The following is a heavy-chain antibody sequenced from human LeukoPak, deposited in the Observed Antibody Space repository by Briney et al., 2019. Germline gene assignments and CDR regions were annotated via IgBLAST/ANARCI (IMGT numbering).Heavy chain of an antibody. CDR1: GINFGSFW. V-gene: IGHV3-7*01. J-gene: IGHJ4*02. CDR3: ASGGHFDY. Sequence: GGSLRLSCAASGINFGSFWMTWVRQAPGKGLEWVANMNEDGSQEYYVDSVKGRFTISRDNAKNLLYLRMNSLGAEDTAVYYCASGGHFDYSGPGTLVTVSS. CDR2: MNEDGSQE.